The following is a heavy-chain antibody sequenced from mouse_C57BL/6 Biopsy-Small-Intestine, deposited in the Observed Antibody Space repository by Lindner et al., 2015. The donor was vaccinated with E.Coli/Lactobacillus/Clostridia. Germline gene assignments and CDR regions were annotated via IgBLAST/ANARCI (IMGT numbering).Heavy chain of an antibody. Sequence: VQLQESGPELVKPGASVRMSCKASGYTFTNYIIHWVKQKPGQGLEWIGYIIPHNDGTKYNERFKGKATLTSDKSSSTAYMELSSLTSEDSAVYYCARETWFAYWGQGTLVTVSA. J-gene: IGHJ3*01. CDR3: ARETWFAY. V-gene: IGHV1-14*01. CDR1: GYTFTNYI. CDR2: IIPHNDGT.